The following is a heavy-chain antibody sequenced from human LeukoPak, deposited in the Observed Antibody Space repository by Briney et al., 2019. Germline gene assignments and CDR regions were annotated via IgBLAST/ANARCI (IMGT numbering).Heavy chain of an antibody. CDR2: INHSGRT. Sequence: SETLSLTCAVYGESFSGYYWSWIRQPPAKGLEWIGEINHSGRTNYNPSLKSRVTISVDTSKNQFSLKLSSVTAADTAVYYCARGAHRSKKGYFDYWGQGTLVTVSS. V-gene: IGHV4-34*01. D-gene: IGHD6-6*01. CDR1: GESFSGYY. CDR3: ARGAHRSKKGYFDY. J-gene: IGHJ4*02.